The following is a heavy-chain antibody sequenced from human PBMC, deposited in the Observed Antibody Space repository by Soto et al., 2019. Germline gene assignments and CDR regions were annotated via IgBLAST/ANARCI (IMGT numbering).Heavy chain of an antibody. Sequence: QVQLQESGPGLVKSSETLSLTCTVSGGSVSSEHYYWNWIRQPPGKGLEWIGYFFYTGSTNYNPSLESRLTMSVDASKTPFSLRLNSVTAADTAVYYCAGGTDGKKVAYWGQGALVTVSS. V-gene: IGHV4-61*03. CDR3: AGGTDGKKVAY. J-gene: IGHJ4*02. CDR1: GGSVSSEHYY. CDR2: FFYTGST. D-gene: IGHD5-12*01.